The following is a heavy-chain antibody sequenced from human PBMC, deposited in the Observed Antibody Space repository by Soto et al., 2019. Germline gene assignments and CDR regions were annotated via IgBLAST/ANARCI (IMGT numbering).Heavy chain of an antibody. V-gene: IGHV1-69*04. Sequence: GASVKVSCKSSGCTFSSYTISWVRQAPGQGLEWMGRIIPILGIANYAQKFQGGVTITADKSTSTAYMELSSLRSEDTAVYYCARDFDVDIGALYYYYYGMDVWGQGTTVTVSS. CDR1: GCTFSSYT. D-gene: IGHD5-12*01. CDR3: ARDFDVDIGALYYYYYGMDV. J-gene: IGHJ6*02. CDR2: IIPILGIA.